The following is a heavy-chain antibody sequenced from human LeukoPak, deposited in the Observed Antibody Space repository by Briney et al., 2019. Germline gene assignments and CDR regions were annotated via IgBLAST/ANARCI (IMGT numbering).Heavy chain of an antibody. V-gene: IGHV1-2*02. CDR3: ARVGGSYYGNFDS. Sequence: ASVTVSFKASGYTFIVYYMHWVRQAPGQGLEWMGWINPNSGGTNYAQKFQGRVTMTRDTSSSAAYMELGRLRSDDTAVYYCARVGGSYYGNFDSWGQGTLVTVSS. CDR2: INPNSGGT. CDR1: GYTFIVYY. D-gene: IGHD3-10*01. J-gene: IGHJ4*02.